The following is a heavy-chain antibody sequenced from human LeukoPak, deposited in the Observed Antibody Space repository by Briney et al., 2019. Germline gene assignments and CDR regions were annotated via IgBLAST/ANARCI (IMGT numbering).Heavy chain of an antibody. V-gene: IGHV3-43*02. CDR3: AKDTGYGEGSDY. J-gene: IGHJ4*02. CDR2: ISGDGGST. D-gene: IGHD4-17*01. Sequence: PGGSLRLSCAASGFTFDDYAMHWVRQAPGKGLEWVSLISGDGGSTYYADSVKGRFTISRDSSKNSLYLQMNSLRTEDTALYYCAKDTGYGEGSDYWGQGTLVTVSS. CDR1: GFTFDDYA.